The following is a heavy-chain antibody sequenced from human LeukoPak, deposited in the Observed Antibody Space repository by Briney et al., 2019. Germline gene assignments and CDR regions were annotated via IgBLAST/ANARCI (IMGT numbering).Heavy chain of an antibody. J-gene: IGHJ4*02. CDR3: ARRVASSGTPLGY. CDR1: GYTFTSYD. CDR2: MNPNGGNT. Sequence: ASVTVSCKASGYTFTSYDINWVRQATGQALEWMGWMNPNGGNTGYAQKFQGKVTMTRNTSINTAYMEVSSLRSEDTAVYYCARRVASSGTPLGYWGQGTLVTVSS. D-gene: IGHD3-22*01. V-gene: IGHV1-8*01.